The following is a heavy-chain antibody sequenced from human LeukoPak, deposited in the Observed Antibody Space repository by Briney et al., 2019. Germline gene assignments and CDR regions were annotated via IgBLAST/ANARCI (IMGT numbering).Heavy chain of an antibody. CDR2: ISGNGGST. CDR1: GFTFSNYV. Sequence: GGSLRLSCVASGFTFSNYVMSWVRQAPGKGLEWVSGISGNGGSTYNADSVKGRFTISRDNSNNTLYLQMNSLRAKDTAVYYCAKGMRQFDYWGQGTLVTVSS. CDR3: AKGMRQFDY. V-gene: IGHV3-23*01. J-gene: IGHJ4*02.